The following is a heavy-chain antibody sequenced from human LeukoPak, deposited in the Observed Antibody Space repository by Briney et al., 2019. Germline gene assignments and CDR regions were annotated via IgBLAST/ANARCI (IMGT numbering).Heavy chain of an antibody. CDR1: GGSISSGSYY. Sequence: SETLSLTCTVSGGSISSGSYYWSWIRQPAGKGLEWIGRIYTSGSTNYNPSLKSRVTISVDTSKNQFSLKLSSVTAADTAVYYCARDANGWFGTHWFDPWGQGTLVTVSS. J-gene: IGHJ5*02. V-gene: IGHV4-61*02. CDR3: ARDANGWFGTHWFDP. CDR2: IYTSGST. D-gene: IGHD3-10*01.